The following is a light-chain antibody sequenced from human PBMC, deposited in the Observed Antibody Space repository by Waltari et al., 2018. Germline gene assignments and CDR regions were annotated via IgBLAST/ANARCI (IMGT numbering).Light chain of an antibody. J-gene: IGLJ2*01. CDR1: TSDFNDSYY. Sequence: QSALTQPASVSGSPGQSVTISCIGTTSDFNDSYYVSWYQQHAGKAPRVVMYDVRKRPSGVSNRFSGSKSGNTASLTISGLQADDEAHCYCSSNAGSKSIVFGGGTRLTVL. CDR2: DVR. V-gene: IGLV2-14*03. CDR3: SSNAGSKSIV.